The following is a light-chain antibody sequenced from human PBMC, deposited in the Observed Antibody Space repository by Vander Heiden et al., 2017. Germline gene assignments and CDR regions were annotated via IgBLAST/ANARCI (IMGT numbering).Light chain of an antibody. J-gene: IGKJ2*01. CDR3: QQTDITPRT. CDR1: QTITTS. Sequence: DIHMTQSPSSLSASVGDRVTVTCRASQTITTSLNWYQQKPGKAPNLLIYGASSLRSGVPSRFSGSGSGTEFTLTITRLQPEDFATYYCQQTDITPRTFGQGTKLEIK. V-gene: IGKV1-39*01. CDR2: GAS.